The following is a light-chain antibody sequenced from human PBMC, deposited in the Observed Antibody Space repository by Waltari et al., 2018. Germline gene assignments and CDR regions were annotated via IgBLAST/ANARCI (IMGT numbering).Light chain of an antibody. J-gene: IGLJ2*01. CDR2: GND. Sequence: QSVLTQPPSVSAAPGQKVTISCSGSPSNIGNNYFSWYQQFPGAAPKVLIYGNDKRTTGIPDRFSGSKSGTLATLDITGLQTGDEADYYCGTWDNTLSAVFGGGTKVTVL. V-gene: IGLV1-51*01. CDR3: GTWDNTLSAV. CDR1: PSNIGNNY.